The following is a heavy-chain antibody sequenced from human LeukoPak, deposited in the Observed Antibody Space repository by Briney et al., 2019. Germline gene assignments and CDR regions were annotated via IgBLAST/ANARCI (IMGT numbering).Heavy chain of an antibody. V-gene: IGHV4-34*12. CDR2: IFYSGST. CDR1: GGSFSGYY. D-gene: IGHD3-22*01. CDR3: AKSNGYGLIDI. J-gene: IGHJ3*02. Sequence: SETLSLTCAVYGGSFSGYYWGWVRQPPGKALEWIGNIFYSGSTYYSPSLKSRVTISLDTSRNQFSLKLNSVTAVDTAVYYCAKSNGYGLIDIWGQGTMVTVSS.